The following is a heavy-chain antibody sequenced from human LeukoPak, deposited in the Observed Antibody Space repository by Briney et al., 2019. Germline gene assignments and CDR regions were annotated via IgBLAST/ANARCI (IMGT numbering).Heavy chain of an antibody. CDR2: IHVIGGNT. Sequence: PGGSLRLSCAASGFTFSNFWMHWVRQAPGKGLVWLSRIHVIGGNTSYVDSVKGRFISSRDNAKKKVYLKMNNLRVDDTALYFCTRDRSYGFDPWGQGTLVTVSS. D-gene: IGHD3-16*01. V-gene: IGHV3-74*01. CDR3: TRDRSYGFDP. J-gene: IGHJ5*02. CDR1: GFTFSNFW.